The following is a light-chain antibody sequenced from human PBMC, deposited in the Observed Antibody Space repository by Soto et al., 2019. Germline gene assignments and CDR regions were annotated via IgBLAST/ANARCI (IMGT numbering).Light chain of an antibody. J-gene: IGKJ1*01. CDR1: QSLVHSDGNTY. Sequence: SSPAIFRRRASISRRASQSLVHSDGNTYLSWLQQRPGQPPRLLIYKVSNRFSAVTDRFSGSGSGTDFTLKISRVEAEDVGVYYCMEGTPSFGQGSIVDVK. CDR2: KVS. CDR3: MEGTPS. V-gene: IGKV2-24*01.